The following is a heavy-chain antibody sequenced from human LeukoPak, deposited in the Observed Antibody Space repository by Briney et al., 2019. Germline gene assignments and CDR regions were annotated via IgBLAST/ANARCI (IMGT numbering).Heavy chain of an antibody. CDR3: ARHLSGVTGYTYGRGIDY. D-gene: IGHD5-18*01. J-gene: IGHJ4*02. CDR1: GFTFSDYY. CDR2: ISSSGRTI. V-gene: IGHV3-11*04. Sequence: GGSLRLSCAASGFTFSDYYMSWIRQAPGKGLEWVSYISSSGRTINYADSVKGRYTISRGNAKNSLYLQVNRLRADDTAVYYCARHLSGVTGYTYGRGIDYWGQGTLVTVSS.